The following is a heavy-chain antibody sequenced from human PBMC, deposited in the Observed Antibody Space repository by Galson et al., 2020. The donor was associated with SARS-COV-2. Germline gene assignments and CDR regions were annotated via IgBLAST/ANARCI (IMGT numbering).Heavy chain of an antibody. Sequence: GGSLRLSCAASGFTFSRYAMSWVRQAPGKGLEWVSAISGSGGSPYYADSVKGRFTISRDNSKNTLYLQMNSLRAEDTAVYYCAKDPRMVAATPQDYYMDVWGKGTTVTVSS. J-gene: IGHJ6*03. CDR3: AKDPRMVAATPQDYYMDV. V-gene: IGHV3-23*01. D-gene: IGHD2-15*01. CDR1: GFTFSRYA. CDR2: ISGSGGSP.